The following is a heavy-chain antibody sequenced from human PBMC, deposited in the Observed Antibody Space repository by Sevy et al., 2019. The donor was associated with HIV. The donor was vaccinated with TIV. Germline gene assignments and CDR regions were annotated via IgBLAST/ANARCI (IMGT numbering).Heavy chain of an antibody. CDR2: IYYSGST. J-gene: IGHJ5*02. Sequence: SETLSLTCTVSGGSISSYYWSWIRQPPGKGLEWIGYIYYSGSTNYHPSLKSRVTISVDTSKNQFSLKLSSVTAADTAVYYCARTNTYYDFWSGGRNWFDPWGQGTLVTVSS. V-gene: IGHV4-59*01. CDR1: GGSISSYY. CDR3: ARTNTYYDFWSGGRNWFDP. D-gene: IGHD3-3*01.